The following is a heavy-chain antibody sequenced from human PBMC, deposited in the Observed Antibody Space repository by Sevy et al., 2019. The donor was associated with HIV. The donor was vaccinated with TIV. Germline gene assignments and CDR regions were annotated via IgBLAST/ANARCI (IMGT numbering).Heavy chain of an antibody. V-gene: IGHV3-30*18. Sequence: GGSLRLSCAASGFTFSSYGMHWVRQAPGKGLEWVTVISYDGSKKYYADSVKGRFTISRDNSKNTIYLQMNSLRPEGTAVYYCAKDGRRGNLNPGLHWGQGTLVTVSS. CDR1: GFTFSSYG. CDR2: ISYDGSKK. J-gene: IGHJ4*02. D-gene: IGHD1-26*01. CDR3: AKDGRRGNLNPGLH.